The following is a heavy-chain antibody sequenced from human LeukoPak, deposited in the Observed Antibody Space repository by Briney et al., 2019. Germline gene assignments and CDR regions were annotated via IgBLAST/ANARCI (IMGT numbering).Heavy chain of an antibody. CDR1: GISVSSNY. J-gene: IGHJ4*02. D-gene: IGHD5-18*01. CDR3: ARGLQLWLFCFDY. Sequence: GGSLRLSCVASGISVSSNYMGWVRQAPGKDLEWVSVIYDRGLTKYADSVKGRFTISRDNSKNTLYLQMNSLRAEDTAVYYCARGLQLWLFCFDYWGQGTLVTVSS. V-gene: IGHV3-66*02. CDR2: IYDRGLT.